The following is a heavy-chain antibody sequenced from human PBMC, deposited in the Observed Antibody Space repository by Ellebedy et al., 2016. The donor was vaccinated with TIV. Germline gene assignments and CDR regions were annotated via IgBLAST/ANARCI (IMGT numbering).Heavy chain of an antibody. CDR1: GGSFSPYY. D-gene: IGHD6-25*01. Sequence: MPSETLSLTCTVSGGSFSPYYWSWIRPPPGKGMEWIGYLYYSGSASYNPSLESRVSMSVPASKTQFSLKLTSVTAADTAIYYCARCGSSGGREWFDPWGQGTLVTVSS. V-gene: IGHV4-59*01. CDR3: ARCGSSGGREWFDP. J-gene: IGHJ5*02. CDR2: LYYSGSA.